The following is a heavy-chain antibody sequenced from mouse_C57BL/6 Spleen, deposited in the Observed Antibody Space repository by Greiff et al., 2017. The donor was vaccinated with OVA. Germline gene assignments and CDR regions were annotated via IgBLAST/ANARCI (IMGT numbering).Heavy chain of an antibody. Sequence: VKLMESGPELVKPGASVKISCKASGYAFSSSWMNWVKQRPGKGLEWIGRIYPGDGDTNYNGKFKGKATLTADKSSSTAYMQLSSLTSEDSAVYFCARDPWFAYWGQGTLVTVSA. CDR3: ARDPWFAY. CDR2: IYPGDGDT. V-gene: IGHV1-82*01. J-gene: IGHJ3*01. CDR1: GYAFSSSW.